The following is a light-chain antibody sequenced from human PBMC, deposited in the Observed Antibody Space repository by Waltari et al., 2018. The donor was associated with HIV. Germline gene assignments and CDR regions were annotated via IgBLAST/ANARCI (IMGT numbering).Light chain of an antibody. Sequence: QSALTQPASVSGSPGQSITISCAGNTSDIGGSALVSWYQHHPGKAPKLLIYDVLRRPPSISRRFSSSYAANSAALPISALLVADDAAYFCTSYTSVTNYPVVFGGGTRLTVL. CDR1: TSDIGGSAL. J-gene: IGLJ2*01. V-gene: IGLV2-14*01. CDR2: DVL. CDR3: TSYTSVTNYPVV.